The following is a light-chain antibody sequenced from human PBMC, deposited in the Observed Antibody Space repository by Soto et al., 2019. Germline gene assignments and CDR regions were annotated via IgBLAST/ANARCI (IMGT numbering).Light chain of an antibody. J-gene: IGKJ1*01. CDR1: QSVSSY. CDR2: AAS. Sequence: IEMAQTPSSPSASVGDRVSITCWASQSVSSYLDWYQQKPGHAPKLLIYAASTRATGIPARFSGSGSGTEFTLTINSLQSEDFAVYYCQQHDNSPRTFGQGTQVEIK. V-gene: IGKV3-15*01. CDR3: QQHDNSPRT.